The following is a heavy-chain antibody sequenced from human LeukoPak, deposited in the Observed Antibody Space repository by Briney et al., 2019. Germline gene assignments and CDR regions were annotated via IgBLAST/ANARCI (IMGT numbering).Heavy chain of an antibody. J-gene: IGHJ4*02. Sequence: GGSLRLSCAASGFTFSIYWMHWVRQAPGKGLVWVSRINSDGSSTSYADSVKGRFTISRDNAKNTLYLQMNSLRAEDTAVYYCARDLARSYGSGSLDYWGQGTLVTVSS. CDR2: INSDGSST. CDR1: GFTFSIYW. V-gene: IGHV3-74*01. D-gene: IGHD3-10*01. CDR3: ARDLARSYGSGSLDY.